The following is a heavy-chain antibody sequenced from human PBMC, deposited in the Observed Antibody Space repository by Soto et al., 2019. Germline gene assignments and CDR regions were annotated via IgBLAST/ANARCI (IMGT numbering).Heavy chain of an antibody. CDR1: GFTFSNYA. J-gene: IGHJ4*02. D-gene: IGHD6-13*01. CDR3: AKGSAGSRPYYFDY. V-gene: IGHV3-23*01. Sequence: GGSLRLSCAASGFTFSNYAMSWVRQAPGKGLEWFSAITDGGGDTYYADSVKGRFTISRDNSDNTLYLQMNSLRAEDTAVYYCAKGSAGSRPYYFDYWGKGTRVTVPS. CDR2: ITDGGGDT.